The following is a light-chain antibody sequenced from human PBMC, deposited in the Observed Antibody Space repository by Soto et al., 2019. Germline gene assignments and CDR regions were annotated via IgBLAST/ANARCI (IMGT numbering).Light chain of an antibody. J-gene: IGKJ1*01. CDR2: GAS. CDR1: QSVSSNY. Sequence: IVLTQSPGTLSLSPGERATISCRASQSVSSNYLAWYQQKPGQAPRRLIYGASSRATGIPDRFSGSGSGTDSTLTISRLEPEDFAVYYCQQYGSSGTFGQGTKVDI. CDR3: QQYGSSGT. V-gene: IGKV3-20*01.